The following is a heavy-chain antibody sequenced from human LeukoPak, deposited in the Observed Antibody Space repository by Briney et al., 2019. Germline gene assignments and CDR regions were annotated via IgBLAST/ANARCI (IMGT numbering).Heavy chain of an antibody. Sequence: SGPALVKPTQTLTLTCTFSGFSLITSGMRVGWIRQPPGRALEWLARIDWDDDKFYSTSLKTMLTISKDTSKNQVVLTMTNMDPVDTATYYCARSIWFGELYFDYWGQGTLVTVSS. V-gene: IGHV2-70*04. CDR2: IDWDDDK. D-gene: IGHD3-10*01. CDR3: ARSIWFGELYFDY. CDR1: GFSLITSGMR. J-gene: IGHJ4*02.